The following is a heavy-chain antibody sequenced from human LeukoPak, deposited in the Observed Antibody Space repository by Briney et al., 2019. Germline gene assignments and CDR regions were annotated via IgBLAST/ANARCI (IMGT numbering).Heavy chain of an antibody. CDR1: GFTFSHSY. V-gene: IGHV3-74*01. J-gene: IGHJ4*02. D-gene: IGHD1-7*01. Sequence: GGSLRLSCAASGFTFSHSYIHWVRQAPGKGLVWVSRIDIDGNTVCADPVKGRFTISRDNAKSTLYLEMNSLRAEDTAVYYCARDMNYNLDYWGPGTLVTVSP. CDR3: ARDMNYNLDY. CDR2: IDIDGNT.